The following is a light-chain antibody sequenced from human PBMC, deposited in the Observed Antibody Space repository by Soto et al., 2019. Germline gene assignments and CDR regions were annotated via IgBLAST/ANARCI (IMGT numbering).Light chain of an antibody. V-gene: IGKV3-20*01. CDR2: EAP. CDR1: QSVSSSS. J-gene: IGKJ2*01. CDR3: QQDGSSTQT. Sequence: TRFPGTLSLSQGERATLSCRASQSVSSSSLAWWQQDRGQGPRLLVYEAPSRAAGIPDRFSGSGSGTEFTLTIRRLEPEDFAVYYCQQDGSSTQTFAQRTKVAIK.